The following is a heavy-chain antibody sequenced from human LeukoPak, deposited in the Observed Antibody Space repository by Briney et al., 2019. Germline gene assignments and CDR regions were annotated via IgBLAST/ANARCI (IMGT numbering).Heavy chain of an antibody. D-gene: IGHD5-18*01. CDR3: AKDSGYSYGTLDY. CDR2: IWYDGSNK. CDR1: GFTFSSYS. V-gene: IGHV3-33*06. J-gene: IGHJ4*02. Sequence: GGSLRLSCAASGFTFSSYSMNWVRQAPGKGLEWVAVIWYDGSNKYYADSVKGRFTISRDNSKNTLYLQMNSLRAEDTAVYYCAKDSGYSYGTLDYWGQGTLVTVSS.